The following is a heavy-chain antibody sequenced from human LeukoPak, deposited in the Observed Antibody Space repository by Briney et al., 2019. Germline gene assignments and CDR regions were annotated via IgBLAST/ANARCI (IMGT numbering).Heavy chain of an antibody. CDR3: ARDGTELPDY. V-gene: IGHV3-21*01. CDR1: GFTFSSYS. J-gene: IGHJ4*02. CDR2: ISSSSSYI. Sequence: GGSLRLSCAASGFTFSSYSMNWVRQAPGKGLEWDSSISSSSSYIYYADSVKGRFTISRDNAKNSLYLQMNSLRAEDTAVYYCARDGTELPDYWGQGTLVTVSS. D-gene: IGHD1-26*01.